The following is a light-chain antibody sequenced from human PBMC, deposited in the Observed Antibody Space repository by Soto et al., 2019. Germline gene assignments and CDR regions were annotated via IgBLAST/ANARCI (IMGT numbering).Light chain of an antibody. J-gene: IGKJ1*01. CDR3: QQYGSAPET. V-gene: IGKV3-20*01. CDR1: QSVSSNY. CDR2: GAS. Sequence: IVLTQSPGTLSLSPGETATLSCRASQSVSSNYLAWYQQKPGQAPRLLIYGASTRATGIPDRFSGSGSGTDFTLTISRLEPEDLAVYYCQQYGSAPETFGQGTKVEI.